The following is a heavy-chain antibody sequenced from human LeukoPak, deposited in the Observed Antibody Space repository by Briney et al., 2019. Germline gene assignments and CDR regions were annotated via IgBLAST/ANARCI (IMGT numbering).Heavy chain of an antibody. Sequence: ASVNVSCKASGYTFTSYGISWVRQAPGQGLEWMGWISAYNGNTNYAQKLQGRVTMTTDTSTSTAYMELRSLRSDDTAVYYCARAQPQVTIFGVVIHGWFDPWGQGTLVTVSS. D-gene: IGHD3-3*01. J-gene: IGHJ5*02. CDR1: GYTFTSYG. CDR2: ISAYNGNT. V-gene: IGHV1-18*01. CDR3: ARAQPQVTIFGVVIHGWFDP.